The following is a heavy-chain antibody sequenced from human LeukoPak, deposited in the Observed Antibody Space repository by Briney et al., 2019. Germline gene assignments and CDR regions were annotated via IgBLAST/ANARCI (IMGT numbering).Heavy chain of an antibody. D-gene: IGHD3-22*01. V-gene: IGHV3-21*01. CDR3: AREGGSSGYYYYGY. CDR1: GFTFSSYS. J-gene: IGHJ4*02. CDR2: ISSSSSYI. Sequence: TGGSLRLSCAASGFTFSSYSMNWVRQAPGKGLEWVSSISSSSSYIYYADSVKGRFTISRDNAKNSLYLQMNSLRAEDTAVYYCAREGGSSGYYYYGYWGQGTLVTVSS.